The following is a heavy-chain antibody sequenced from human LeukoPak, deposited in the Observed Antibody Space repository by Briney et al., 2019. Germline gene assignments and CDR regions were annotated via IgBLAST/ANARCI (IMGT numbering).Heavy chain of an antibody. CDR3: VGAYDLRF. CDR1: GFTFSGYA. D-gene: IGHD5-12*01. V-gene: IGHV3-23*01. CDR2: ISGSGGNT. Sequence: GGSLRLSCAASGFTFSGYAISWVRQAPGKGLEWVSSISGSGGNTYYADSVKGRFTISRDNSKNTLYLQMNSLRAEDTAVYYCVGAYDLRFWGQGTLVTVSS. J-gene: IGHJ4*02.